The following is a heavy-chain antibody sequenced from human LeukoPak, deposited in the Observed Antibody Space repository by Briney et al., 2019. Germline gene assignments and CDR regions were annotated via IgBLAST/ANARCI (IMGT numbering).Heavy chain of an antibody. CDR2: ISSSGSTI. V-gene: IGHV3-48*03. Sequence: GSLRLSCAASGFTFSSYEMNWVRQAPGKGLEWVSYISSSGSTIYYADSVKGRFTISRDNAKNSLYLQMNSLRAEDTAVYYCARDLSSSGYYSDYYYMDVWGKGTTVIVSS. CDR1: GFTFSSYE. CDR3: ARDLSSSGYYSDYYYMDV. D-gene: IGHD3-3*01. J-gene: IGHJ6*03.